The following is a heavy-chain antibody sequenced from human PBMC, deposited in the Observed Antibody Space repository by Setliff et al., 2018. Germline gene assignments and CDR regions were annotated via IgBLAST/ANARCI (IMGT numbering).Heavy chain of an antibody. CDR3: ARGGHIRYDYYYMDV. D-gene: IGHD5-18*01. V-gene: IGHV1-46*01. CDR1: GYTLSRHY. J-gene: IGHJ6*03. CDR2: INPGGGSA. Sequence: RASVKVSCKATGYTLSRHYMHRARQAPGQGLEWMGIINPGGGSASIVQKFQGRVTMTSDTSTSTIYMELASLRSEDTALYYCARGGHIRYDYYYMDVWGKGTTVTVSS.